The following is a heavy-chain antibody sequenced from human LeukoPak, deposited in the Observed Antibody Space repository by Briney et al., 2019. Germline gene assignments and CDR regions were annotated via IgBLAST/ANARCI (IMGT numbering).Heavy chain of an antibody. D-gene: IGHD2-15*01. CDR3: ARSRIEILGTYYFDY. CDR1: GFTFSSYS. Sequence: GGSLRLSCAASGFTFSSYSMNWVRQAPGKGLEWVSSISSSSYIYYADSVKGRFTISRDNAKDSLYLQMNSLRAEDTAVYYCARSRIEILGTYYFDYWGQGTLVTVSS. V-gene: IGHV3-21*01. J-gene: IGHJ4*02. CDR2: ISSSSYI.